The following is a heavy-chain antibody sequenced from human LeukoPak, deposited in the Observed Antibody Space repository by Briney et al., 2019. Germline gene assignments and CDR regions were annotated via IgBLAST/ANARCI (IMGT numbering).Heavy chain of an antibody. Sequence: PGGSLRLSCAASGFTFSDYYMSWIRQSPGKGLEWIGEINHSGRTNHNPSLKSRVTISVDTSKNQFSLRLSSVTAADTAVYYCARGSSAANFDYWGQGALVTVSS. CDR3: ARGSSAANFDY. CDR1: GFTFSDYY. J-gene: IGHJ4*02. D-gene: IGHD2-15*01. V-gene: IGHV4-34*01. CDR2: INHSGRT.